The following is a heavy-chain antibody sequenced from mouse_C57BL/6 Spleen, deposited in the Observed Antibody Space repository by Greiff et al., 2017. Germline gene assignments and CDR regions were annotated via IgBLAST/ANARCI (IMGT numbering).Heavy chain of an antibody. CDR1: GYTFTNYW. CDR2: IYPGGGYT. Sequence: QVQLQQSGAELVRPGTSVKMSCKASGYTFTNYWIGWAQQRPGHGLEWIGDIYPGGGYTNYNEKFKGKATLTADKSSSTAYMQFSSLTSEDSAIYYCARGYGGDYFDYWGQGTTLTVSS. J-gene: IGHJ2*01. CDR3: ARGYGGDYFDY. V-gene: IGHV1-63*01. D-gene: IGHD1-1*01.